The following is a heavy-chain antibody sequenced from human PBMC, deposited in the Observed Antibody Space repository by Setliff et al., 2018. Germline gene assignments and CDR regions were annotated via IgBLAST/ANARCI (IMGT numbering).Heavy chain of an antibody. V-gene: IGHV4-34*01. CDR1: GESFSNNY. J-gene: IGHJ6*02. CDR2: SNHGGST. CDR3: ARDRTAYNYGMDV. D-gene: IGHD5-18*01. Sequence: SETLSLTCSVYGESFSNNYWSWIRQTPGKGLEWIGESNHGGSTSYHPSLKSRLTMSADTSKNQVSLKLTSATAADTAVYYCARDRTAYNYGMDVWGQGTTVTVSS.